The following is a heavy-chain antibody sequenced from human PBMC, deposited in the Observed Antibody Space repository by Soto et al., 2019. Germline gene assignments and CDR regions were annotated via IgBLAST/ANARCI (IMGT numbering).Heavy chain of an antibody. CDR1: GFTFSSYG. Sequence: GGSLRLSCAASGFTFSSYGMHWVRQAPGKGLEYVSSINSNGGNTYHADSVKGRFTVSRDNSKNTLYLQMGSLRADDMAVYYCARVFYDSGGYYYDYWGQGTLVTVSS. V-gene: IGHV3-64*02. CDR2: INSNGGNT. CDR3: ARVFYDSGGYYYDY. D-gene: IGHD3-22*01. J-gene: IGHJ4*02.